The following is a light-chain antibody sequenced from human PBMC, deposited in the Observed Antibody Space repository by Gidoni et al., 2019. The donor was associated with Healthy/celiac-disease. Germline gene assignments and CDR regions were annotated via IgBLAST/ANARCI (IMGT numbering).Light chain of an antibody. CDR1: QSVLYSSNNKNY. V-gene: IGKV4-1*01. Sequence: DIVKTQSPDSLAVSLGERATINCKSSQSVLYSSNNKNYFAWYQQKPGQPPKLLIYWASTRESGVPDRFSGSGSGTDFTLTISSLQAEDVAVYYCQQYYSTPHTFGQGTKLEFK. CDR2: WAS. J-gene: IGKJ2*01. CDR3: QQYYSTPHT.